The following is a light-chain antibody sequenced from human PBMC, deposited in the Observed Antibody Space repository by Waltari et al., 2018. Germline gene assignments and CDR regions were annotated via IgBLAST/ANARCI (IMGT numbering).Light chain of an antibody. V-gene: IGKV3-20*01. CDR3: QQYGSSPS. J-gene: IGKJ5*01. Sequence: EIVLTQSPGTLSLSPGERATLSCRASQSVSSNYLAWYQQKADQAPRLVIYGASSRATGIPDRFSGSGSGTDFTLTISRLVPEDFAVYYCQQYGSSPSFGQGTRLEIK. CDR2: GAS. CDR1: QSVSSNY.